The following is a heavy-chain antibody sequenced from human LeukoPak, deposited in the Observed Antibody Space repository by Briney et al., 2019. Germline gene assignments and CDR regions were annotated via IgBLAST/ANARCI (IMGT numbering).Heavy chain of an antibody. Sequence: GGSLRLSCAASGFTFSSFAMSWVRQAPGQELEWVSAISGSGGSTYYADSVKGRFTISRDNSKNTLYLQMNRLRAEDTAVYYCAKGGRYTPLLFDYWGQGTLVTVSS. V-gene: IGHV3-23*01. CDR1: GFTFSSFA. D-gene: IGHD5-24*01. CDR3: AKGGRYTPLLFDY. J-gene: IGHJ4*02. CDR2: ISGSGGST.